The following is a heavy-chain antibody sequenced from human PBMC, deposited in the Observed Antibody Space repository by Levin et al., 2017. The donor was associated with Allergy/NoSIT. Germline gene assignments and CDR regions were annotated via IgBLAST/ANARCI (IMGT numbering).Heavy chain of an antibody. D-gene: IGHD3-22*01. CDR1: GYTFTSYY. V-gene: IGHV1-46*01. CDR3: AGETFKHGNSGHSEASDGMDV. J-gene: IGHJ6*02. CDR2: IDPSGGST. Sequence: GASVKVSCKASGYTFTSYYIHWVRQAPGQGLEWMGIIDPSGGSTSYAQQFQGRITLTIDTSTSTVYMELISLGSEDTAVYYCAGETFKHGNSGHSEASDGMDVWGQGTTVTVSS.